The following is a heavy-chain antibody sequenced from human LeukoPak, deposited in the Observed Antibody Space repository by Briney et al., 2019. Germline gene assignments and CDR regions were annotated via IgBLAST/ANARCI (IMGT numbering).Heavy chain of an antibody. CDR1: GGSFSGYY. Sequence: SETLSLTCAVYGGSFSGYYWSWIRQPPGKGLEWIGEINHSGSTNYNLSLKSRVTISVDTSKNQFSLKLSSVTAADTAVYYCARGGKRWLQLVGFGYWGQGTLVTVSS. J-gene: IGHJ4*02. D-gene: IGHD5-24*01. CDR2: INHSGST. CDR3: ARGGKRWLQLVGFGY. V-gene: IGHV4-34*01.